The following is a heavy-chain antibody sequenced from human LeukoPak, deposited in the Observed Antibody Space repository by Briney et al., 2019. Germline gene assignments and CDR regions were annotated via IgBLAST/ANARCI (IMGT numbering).Heavy chain of an antibody. CDR2: IYYSGST. CDR3: ASTRLSSGWYLDY. CDR1: GGSISSYY. Sequence: PSETLSLTCTVSGGSISSYYWSWIRQPPGKGLEWIGYIYYSGSTNYNPSLKSRVTISVDTSKNQFSLKLSSVTAADTAVYYCASTRLSSGWYLDYWGREPWSPSPQ. J-gene: IGHJ4*02. V-gene: IGHV4-59*01. D-gene: IGHD6-19*01.